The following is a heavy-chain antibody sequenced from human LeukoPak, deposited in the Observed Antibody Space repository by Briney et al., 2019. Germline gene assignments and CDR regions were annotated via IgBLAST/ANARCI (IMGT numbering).Heavy chain of an antibody. CDR2: IRYDGSNK. J-gene: IGHJ4*02. D-gene: IGHD3-3*01. CDR1: GFTFGSYG. V-gene: IGHV3-30*02. Sequence: GGSLRLSCAASGFTFGSYGMHWVRQAPGKGLEWVAFIRYDGSNKYYADSVKGRFTISRDNSKNTLYLQMNSLRAEDTAVYYCAKGRRITIFGAQTEYFDYWGQGTLVTVSS. CDR3: AKGRRITIFGAQTEYFDY.